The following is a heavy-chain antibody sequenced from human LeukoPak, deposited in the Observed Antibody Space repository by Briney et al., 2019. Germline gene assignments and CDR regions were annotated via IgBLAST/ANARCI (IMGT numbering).Heavy chain of an antibody. D-gene: IGHD5-12*01. CDR3: AKSLEALSIVATIPVDY. Sequence: GGSLRLSCAAAGFTFSSDAMSWVRQAPGKGLEWVSAISGSGGSTYYADSVKGRFSISRDNSKNTLYLQMNSLRAEDTAVYYCAKSLEALSIVATIPVDYWGQGTLVTVSS. CDR1: GFTFSSDA. CDR2: ISGSGGST. J-gene: IGHJ4*02. V-gene: IGHV3-23*01.